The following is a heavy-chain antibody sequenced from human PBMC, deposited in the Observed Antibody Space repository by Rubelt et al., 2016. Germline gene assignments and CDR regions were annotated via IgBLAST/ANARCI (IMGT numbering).Heavy chain of an antibody. J-gene: IGHJ3*02. CDR3: APRWCGGDCKNAFDI. D-gene: IGHD2-21*02. CDR2: ISSSSSTI. Sequence: EVQLVESGGGLVQPGGSLRLSCAASGFTFSSYSMNWVRQAPGKGLEWVSYISSSSSTIYYADSVKGRFTISRDNAKNSLYLQMNSLRDEDTAVYYCAPRWCGGDCKNAFDIWGQGTMVTVSS. V-gene: IGHV3-48*02. CDR1: GFTFSSYS.